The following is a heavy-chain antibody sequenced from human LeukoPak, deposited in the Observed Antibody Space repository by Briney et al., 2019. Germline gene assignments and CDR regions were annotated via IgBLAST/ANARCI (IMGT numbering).Heavy chain of an antibody. CDR3: AKDEYSSGGSCYSDAFDI. V-gene: IGHV3-23*01. D-gene: IGHD2-15*01. CDR1: GFTFSSKA. J-gene: IGHJ3*02. CDR2: RSDNGGST. Sequence: PGGSLRLACVVSGFTFSSKAMSWVRQAPGKGLEWLSGRSDNGGSTYSADSVKGRFTISRDNSKNTLYLQMNSLRAEDTAVYYCAKDEYSSGGSCYSDAFDIWGQGTMVIVSS.